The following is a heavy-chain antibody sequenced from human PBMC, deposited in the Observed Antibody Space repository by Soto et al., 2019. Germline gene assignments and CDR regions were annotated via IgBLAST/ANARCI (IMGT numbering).Heavy chain of an antibody. CDR1: WYSFTSYW. D-gene: IGHD3-3*01. CDR2: IYPGDSDT. J-gene: IGHJ6*02. Sequence: GEALKISSKVSWYSFTSYWSVWVRQIPGKGLDWMGIIYPGDSDTRYSPSFQGQVTISADKSISTAYLQWSSLKASDTAMYYCARQRNYDSTGAYYYYGMDVWGQGTTVTVSS. V-gene: IGHV5-51*01. CDR3: ARQRNYDSTGAYYYYGMDV.